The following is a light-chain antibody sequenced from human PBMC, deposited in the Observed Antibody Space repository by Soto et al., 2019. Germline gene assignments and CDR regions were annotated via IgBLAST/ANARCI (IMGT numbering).Light chain of an antibody. Sequence: EIVLTQSPATLSVSPGEGATLSCRASQGIGITLAWYQQKPGQTPRLLIYGSSTRATGVRARFSGSGSGTDFILTSSSLQSEEFAVYYCQHYADWPLTFGGGTKIESK. V-gene: IGKV3-15*01. CDR2: GSS. J-gene: IGKJ4*01. CDR3: QHYADWPLT. CDR1: QGIGIT.